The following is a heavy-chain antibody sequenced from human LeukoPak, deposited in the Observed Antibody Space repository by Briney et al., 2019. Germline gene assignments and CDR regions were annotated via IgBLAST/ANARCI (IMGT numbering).Heavy chain of an antibody. CDR2: INPSGGST. CDR1: GYTFTSYY. CDR3: ARDMGGLVSDVRGPGRGFDY. D-gene: IGHD3-10*02. V-gene: IGHV1-46*01. Sequence: ASVKVSCKASGYTFTSYYMHWVRQAPGQGLEWMGIINPSGGSTSYAQKFQGRVTMTRDTSTSTVYMELSSLRSEDTAVYYCARDMGGLVSDVRGPGRGFDYWGQGTLVTVSS. J-gene: IGHJ4*02.